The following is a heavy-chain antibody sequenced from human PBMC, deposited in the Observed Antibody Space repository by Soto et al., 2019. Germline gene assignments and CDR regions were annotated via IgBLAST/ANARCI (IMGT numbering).Heavy chain of an antibody. CDR1: GGSFRGYY. V-gene: IGHV4-34*01. Sequence: PSVMLSLTRAVYGGSFRGYYLCWIRQPPGKGLEWIGEINHSGSTNYNPSLKSRVTISVDTSKNQFPLKLSSVTAADTAVYYCAGGIAAAGTGLIGGLYGSTWFDPWGQGTLVTVSS. CDR2: INHSGST. J-gene: IGHJ5*02. CDR3: AGGIAAAGTGLIGGLYGSTWFDP. D-gene: IGHD6-13*01.